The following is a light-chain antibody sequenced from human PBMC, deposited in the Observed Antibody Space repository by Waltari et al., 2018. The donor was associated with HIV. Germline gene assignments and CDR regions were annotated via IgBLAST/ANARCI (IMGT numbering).Light chain of an antibody. CDR3: QQSYSSPT. V-gene: IGKV1-39*01. Sequence: DIQMTQSHSSLSASIGDRVTIPCRTSQNIKNYLNWYQQKPGKAPKILIYTATTLQSGVSSRFNGSGSGTDFTLTITGLQPEDYATYFCQQSYSSPTFGPGTAVDVK. CDR2: TAT. CDR1: QNIKNY. J-gene: IGKJ3*01.